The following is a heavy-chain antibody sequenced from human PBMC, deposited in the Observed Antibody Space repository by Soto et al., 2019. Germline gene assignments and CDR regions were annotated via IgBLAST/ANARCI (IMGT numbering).Heavy chain of an antibody. J-gene: IGHJ4*02. D-gene: IGHD1-1*01. CDR3: ARGRYGDY. V-gene: IGHV1-18*01. CDR2: ISAHNDNT. CDR1: GYTFTTYG. Sequence: QVHLVQSGAEVRKPGASVKVSCKGSGYTFTTYGITWVRQAPGQGLEWMGWISAHNDNTNYAQKVQGRVTVTRDTSTSTAYMELRNLRSDDTAVYYCARGRYGDYWGPGVLVTVSS.